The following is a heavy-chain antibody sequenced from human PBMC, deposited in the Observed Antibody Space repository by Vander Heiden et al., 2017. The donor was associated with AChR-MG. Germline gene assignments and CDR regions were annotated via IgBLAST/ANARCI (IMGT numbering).Heavy chain of an antibody. CDR2: INQEGSEK. CDR3: ARARVQLERRTYYYYGLDV. D-gene: IGHD1-1*01. Sequence: EVQLVESGGGLVQVGGSLRLSCAASGFTFNTYWMSWVRQAPGKGLEWVANINQEGSEKSYVGSVKGRFTISRDNARNSLFLQMNSLRAEDTALYYCARARVQLERRTYYYYGLDVWGQGTTVTVSS. CDR1: GFTFNTYW. J-gene: IGHJ6*02. V-gene: IGHV3-7*01.